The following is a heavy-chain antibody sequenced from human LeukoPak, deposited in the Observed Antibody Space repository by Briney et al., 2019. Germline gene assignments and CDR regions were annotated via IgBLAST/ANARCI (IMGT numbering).Heavy chain of an antibody. CDR1: GFTFSSYG. J-gene: IGHJ4*02. CDR3: AKDFSSVTDHWGDYFAY. V-gene: IGHV3-30*18. Sequence: GGSLRLSCAASGFTFSSYGMHWVRQAPGKGLEWVAGISYDGSNKYYADSVKGRFTISRDNSKNTLYLQMNSLRAEDTAVYYCAKDFSSVTDHWGDYFAYWGQGTLVTVSS. D-gene: IGHD4-17*01. CDR2: ISYDGSNK.